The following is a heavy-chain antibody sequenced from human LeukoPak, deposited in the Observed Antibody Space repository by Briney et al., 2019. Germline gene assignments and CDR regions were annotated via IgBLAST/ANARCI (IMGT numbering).Heavy chain of an antibody. CDR3: AKGEYQLPYYYYGMDV. D-gene: IGHD2-2*01. J-gene: IGHJ6*02. Sequence: PGGSLRLSCAASGFIFSSYAMNWVRQAPGKGLEWVSAISGSGGSTYYADSVKGRFTISRDNSKNTLYLQMNSLRAEDTAVYYCAKGEYQLPYYYYGMDVWGQGTTVTVSS. V-gene: IGHV3-23*01. CDR1: GFIFSSYA. CDR2: ISGSGGST.